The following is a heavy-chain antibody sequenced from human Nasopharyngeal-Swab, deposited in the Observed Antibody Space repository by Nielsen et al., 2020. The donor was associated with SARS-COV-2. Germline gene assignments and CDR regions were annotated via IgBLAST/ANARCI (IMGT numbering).Heavy chain of an antibody. CDR3: ARHAPTGYSSGWYPVAFDY. D-gene: IGHD6-19*01. J-gene: IGHJ4*02. CDR2: INHSGST. CDR1: GGSFSGYY. V-gene: IGHV4-34*01. Sequence: GSLRLSCAVYGGSFSGYYWSWIRQPPGKGLEWIGEINHSGSTYYNPSLKSRVTISVDTSKNQFSLKLSSVTAADTAVYYCARHAPTGYSSGWYPVAFDYWGQGTLVTVSS.